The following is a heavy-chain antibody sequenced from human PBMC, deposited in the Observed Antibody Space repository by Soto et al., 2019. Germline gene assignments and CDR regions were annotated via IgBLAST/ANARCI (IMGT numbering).Heavy chain of an antibody. V-gene: IGHV3-48*04. CDR2: ISSSGSTI. J-gene: IGHJ4*02. CDR3: ARDQYYDSSGYAGY. Sequence: GGSLRLSCAASGFTFSSYSMNWVRQAPGKGLEWVSYISSSGSTIYYADSVKGRFTISRDNAKNSLYLQMNSLRAEDTAVYYCARDQYYDSSGYAGYWGQGTLVTVSS. D-gene: IGHD3-22*01. CDR1: GFTFSSYS.